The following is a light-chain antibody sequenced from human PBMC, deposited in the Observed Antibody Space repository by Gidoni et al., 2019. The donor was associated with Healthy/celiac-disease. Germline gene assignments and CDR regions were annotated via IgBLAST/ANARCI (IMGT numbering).Light chain of an antibody. Sequence: AIRMTQSPSSLSASTGDRVTIPCRASQGISSYLAWYQQKPGKAPKLLIYAASTLQSGVPSRFSGSGSGTDFTLTISCLQSEDFATYYCQQYYSYFTFXXXTRLEIK. V-gene: IGKV1-8*01. J-gene: IGKJ5*01. CDR3: QQYYSYFT. CDR1: QGISSY. CDR2: AAS.